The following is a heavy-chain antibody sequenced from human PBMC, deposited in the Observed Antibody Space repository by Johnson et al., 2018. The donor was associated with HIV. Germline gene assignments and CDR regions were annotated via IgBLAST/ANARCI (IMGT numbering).Heavy chain of an antibody. Sequence: QMQLVESGGGVVQPGRSLRLSCAASGFTFSSYAMHWVRQAPGKGLEWVAVISYDGSNKYYADSVKGRFTISRDNAKNSLYLQMNSLRAEDTALYYCAKIRGEMATTDAFDIWGQGTMVTVSS. CDR3: AKIRGEMATTDAFDI. V-gene: IGHV3-30*04. J-gene: IGHJ3*02. D-gene: IGHD5-24*01. CDR1: GFTFSSYA. CDR2: ISYDGSNK.